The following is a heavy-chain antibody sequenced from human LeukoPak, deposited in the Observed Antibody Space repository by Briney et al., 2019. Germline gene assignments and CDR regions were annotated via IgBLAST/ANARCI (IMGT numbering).Heavy chain of an antibody. Sequence: GGSLRLSCAASGFTFSSYTMNWVRQAPGKGLEWVSSISSSTSYIYYADSVKGRLTISRDNAKNSLYLQMNSLRAEDTAIYYCARDPTPRYCSGGSCYTHYGMDVSGQGTTVTVSS. V-gene: IGHV3-21*01. CDR3: ARDPTPRYCSGGSCYTHYGMDV. CDR2: ISSSTSYI. J-gene: IGHJ6*02. CDR1: GFTFSSYT. D-gene: IGHD2-15*01.